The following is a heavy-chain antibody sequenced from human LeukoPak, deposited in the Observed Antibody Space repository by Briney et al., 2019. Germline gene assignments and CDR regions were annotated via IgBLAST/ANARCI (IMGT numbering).Heavy chain of an antibody. V-gene: IGHV4-59*01. CDR3: TRVWSPLWFGDPGAFDI. CDR2: IYYSGST. D-gene: IGHD3-10*01. CDR1: GGSISSYY. Sequence: PSETLSLTCTVSGGSISSYYWSWIRQPPGKGLERIGYIYYSGSTNYNPSLKSRVTISVDTSKNQFSLKLSSVTAADTAVYYCTRVWSPLWFGDPGAFDIWGQGTMVTVSS. J-gene: IGHJ3*02.